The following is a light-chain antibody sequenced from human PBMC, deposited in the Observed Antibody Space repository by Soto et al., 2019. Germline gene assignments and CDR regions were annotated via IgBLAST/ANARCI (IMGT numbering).Light chain of an antibody. CDR1: SSDVGGYNY. J-gene: IGLJ2*01. V-gene: IGLV2-14*01. Sequence: QSALTQPASVSGSPGQSITISCTGTSSDVGGYNYVSWYQQYPGKAPKLMIYEVSNRPSGVSDRFSGSKSGNTASLTISGLQAEDEADYYCSSYTSSSTLVFGGVPQLTVL. CDR3: SSYTSSSTLV. CDR2: EVS.